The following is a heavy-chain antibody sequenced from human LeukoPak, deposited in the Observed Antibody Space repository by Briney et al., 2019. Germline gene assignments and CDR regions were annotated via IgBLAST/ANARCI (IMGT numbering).Heavy chain of an antibody. CDR2: IKRDGSEK. J-gene: IGHJ4*02. V-gene: IGHV3-7*01. Sequence: GGSLRLSCAASGFTFRDYWMTWVRQAPGKGLEWVANIKRDGSEKYYVDSVKGRFTISRDNAKNSLYLQMNSLRAEDTAVYYCAREVGATDHWGQGTLVTVSS. CDR3: AREVGATDH. CDR1: GFTFRDYW. D-gene: IGHD1-26*01.